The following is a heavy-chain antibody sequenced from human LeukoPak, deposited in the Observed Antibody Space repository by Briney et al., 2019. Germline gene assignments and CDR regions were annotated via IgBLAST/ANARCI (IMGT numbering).Heavy chain of an antibody. D-gene: IGHD5-24*01. V-gene: IGHV1-46*01. CDR2: INPGGGNT. Sequence: ASVKVSCKASGYTFTGYYMHWVRQAPGQGLKWMGLINPGGGNTDYAQNFQGRITMTRDTSTTTVYMELSSLRSEDTAIYYCARIRDGYNDAYDIWGQGTVVTVSS. CDR1: GYTFTGYY. J-gene: IGHJ3*02. CDR3: ARIRDGYNDAYDI.